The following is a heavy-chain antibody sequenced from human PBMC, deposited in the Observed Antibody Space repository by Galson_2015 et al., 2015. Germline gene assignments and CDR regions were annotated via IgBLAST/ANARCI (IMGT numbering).Heavy chain of an antibody. CDR2: IYYSGST. V-gene: IGHV4-39*01. Sequence: ETLSLTCTVSGGSISSSSYYWGWIRQPPGKGLEWIGSIYYSGSTYYNPSLKSRVTISVDTSKNQFSLKLSSVTAADTAVYYCARTYYDILGGLRDFDYWGQGTLATVSS. J-gene: IGHJ4*02. CDR3: ARTYYDILGGLRDFDY. D-gene: IGHD3-9*01. CDR1: GGSISSSSYY.